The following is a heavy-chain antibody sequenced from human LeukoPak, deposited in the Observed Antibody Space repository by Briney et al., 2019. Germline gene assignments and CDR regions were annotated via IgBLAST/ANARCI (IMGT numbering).Heavy chain of an antibody. CDR3: TTEESKDYDFWSGYYIPYNWFDP. D-gene: IGHD3-3*01. CDR1: GFTFSNAW. V-gene: IGHV3-15*01. J-gene: IGHJ5*02. CDR2: IKSKTDGGTT. Sequence: PGGSLRLSCAASGFTFSNAWMSWVRQAPGKGLEWVGRIKSKTDGGTTDYAAPVKGRFTIPRDDSKNTLYLQMNSLKTEGTAVYYCTTEESKDYDFWSGYYIPYNWFDPWGQGTLVTVSS.